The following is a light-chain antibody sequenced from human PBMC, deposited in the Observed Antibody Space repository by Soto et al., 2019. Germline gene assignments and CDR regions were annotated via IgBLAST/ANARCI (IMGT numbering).Light chain of an antibody. V-gene: IGLV2-14*01. J-gene: IGLJ3*02. Sequence: QSVLAQPASVSGSPGQSITISCTGTNSDVGGYNYVSWYQQFPGKAPKLMMYEVSNRPSGVPDRFSGSKSGNTASLSISGLQADDEADYYCSSYTSSYTWVFGRGTK. CDR3: SSYTSSYTWV. CDR1: NSDVGGYNY. CDR2: EVS.